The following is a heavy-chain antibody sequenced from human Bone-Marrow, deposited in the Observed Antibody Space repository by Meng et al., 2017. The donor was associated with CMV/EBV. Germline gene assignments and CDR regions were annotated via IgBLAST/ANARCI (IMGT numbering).Heavy chain of an antibody. J-gene: IGHJ5*02. CDR3: ARVQTERGRGSNWFDP. Sequence: SEPLSLTCTVSGGSISSSSYYWGWIRQPPGKGLEWIGSIYYSGSTYYNPSLKSRVTISVDTSKNQFSLKLSSVTAADTAVYYCARVQTERGRGSNWFDPWGQGTLVTVSS. CDR1: GGSISSSSYY. CDR2: IYYSGST. D-gene: IGHD3-16*01. V-gene: IGHV4-39*07.